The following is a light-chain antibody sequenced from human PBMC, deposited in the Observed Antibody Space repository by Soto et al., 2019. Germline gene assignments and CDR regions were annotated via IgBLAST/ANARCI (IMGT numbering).Light chain of an antibody. J-gene: IGKJ1*01. V-gene: IGKV3-20*01. Sequence: EIVLTQSPGTLSLSPGERATLSCRASQSVSSSYLAWYQQKPGPAPRLLIYGASSRATGIPHRFSGSGSGTDFTLTISRLQPEDFAVYYCQQYCSSPPWTFGQGTKVEIK. CDR2: GAS. CDR1: QSVSSSY. CDR3: QQYCSSPPWT.